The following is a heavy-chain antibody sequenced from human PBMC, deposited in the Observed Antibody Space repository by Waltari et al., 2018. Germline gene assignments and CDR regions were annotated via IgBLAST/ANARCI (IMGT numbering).Heavy chain of an antibody. Sequence: QMQLQESGPGLVKPSGTLSLTCAVSGGSIRSRNWWSWVRQPPGKGLEWIGEIYHSGSTNYNPSLKSRVTISVDKSKNQFSLKLSSVTAADTAVYYCARARGGSSSEFDYWGQGTLVTVSS. D-gene: IGHD6-6*01. J-gene: IGHJ4*02. CDR1: GGSIRSRNW. V-gene: IGHV4-4*02. CDR3: ARARGGSSSEFDY. CDR2: IYHSGST.